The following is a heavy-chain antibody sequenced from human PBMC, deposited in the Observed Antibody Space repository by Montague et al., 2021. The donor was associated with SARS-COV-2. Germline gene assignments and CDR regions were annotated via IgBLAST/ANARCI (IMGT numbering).Heavy chain of an antibody. CDR3: ARGGEWSSSSLPDY. J-gene: IGHJ4*02. CDR1: GFTFGGYD. V-gene: IGHV3-13*04. D-gene: IGHD6-6*01. Sequence: SLRLSCAASGFTFGGYDMNWVRQAPGKGLEWVSAIGIGGDTYYLGSVKGRFIISRENAKNSLYPQMNSLRVGDTAVYYCARGGEWSSSSLPDYWGQGTLVTVSS. CDR2: IGIGGDT.